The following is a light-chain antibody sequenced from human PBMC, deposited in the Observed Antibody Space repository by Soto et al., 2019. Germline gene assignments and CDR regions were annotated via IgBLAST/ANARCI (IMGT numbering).Light chain of an antibody. J-gene: IGKJ5*01. CDR3: QQHNQRHIT. CDR1: QSAGNC. CDR2: YIS. V-gene: IGKV3D-15*01. Sequence: EMVITQAPANLSVSPAVTAFLSGMASQSAGNCLAWYQRTPGQALRLCIYYISTRATGIPARFSGSGSGTEFTLTIKSRQSDASAVYNCQQHNQRHITCGQGTRLE.